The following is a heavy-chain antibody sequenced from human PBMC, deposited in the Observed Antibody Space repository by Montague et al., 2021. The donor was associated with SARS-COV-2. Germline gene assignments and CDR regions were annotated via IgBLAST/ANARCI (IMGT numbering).Heavy chain of an antibody. J-gene: IGHJ3*02. CDR3: ARGRPVQGSFRHFDSISSGALDI. D-gene: IGHD3-9*01. Sequence: SETRSPTCAVSRGSFSNYYWTWIRQSPGKGLEWIGEINQCGAPNYTPSLKSRVTISLATSKTQISLKLNSVTVADTAVFFCARGRPVQGSFRHFDSISSGALDIWAQGSLVIVSS. V-gene: IGHV4-34*01. CDR1: RGSFSNYY. CDR2: INQCGAP.